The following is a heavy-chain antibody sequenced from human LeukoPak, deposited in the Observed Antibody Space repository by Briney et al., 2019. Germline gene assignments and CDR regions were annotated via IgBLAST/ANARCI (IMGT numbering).Heavy chain of an antibody. J-gene: IGHJ5*02. V-gene: IGHV4-39*01. D-gene: IGHD3-10*01. Sequence: SETLSLTCTVSGGSIRSSYYYWGWIRQPPGKGLEWIGSIYDSGSTYYNPSLKSRVTISVDTSKNQFSLKLNSVTAADTAVYYCARGGSTSYREFLYNWFDPWGQGTLVTVSS. CDR1: GGSIRSSYYY. CDR3: ARGGSTSYREFLYNWFDP. CDR2: IYDSGST.